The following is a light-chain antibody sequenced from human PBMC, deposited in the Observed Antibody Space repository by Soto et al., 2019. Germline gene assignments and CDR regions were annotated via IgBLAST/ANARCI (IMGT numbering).Light chain of an antibody. CDR2: EVT. CDR1: SSDVGSGNF. V-gene: IGLV2-14*01. CDR3: SSFTTTNTWV. Sequence: QSALTQPASVSGSPGQSITISCTGTSSDVGSGNFVSWFQQHPGKAPKLMIYEVTNRPSGVSYRFSGSKSGNTASLTISGLQAEDEAAYYCSSFTTTNTWVFGGGTKLTVL. J-gene: IGLJ3*02.